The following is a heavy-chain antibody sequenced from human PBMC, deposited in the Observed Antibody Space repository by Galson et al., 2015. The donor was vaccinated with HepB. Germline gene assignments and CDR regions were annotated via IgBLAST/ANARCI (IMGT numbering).Heavy chain of an antibody. CDR2: IDWDDDK. Sequence: PALVKPTQTLTLTCTFSGFSLSTSGMCVSWIRQPPGKALEWLARIDWDDDKYYSTSLKTRLTISKDTSKNQVVLTMTNMDPVDTATYYCARMLYDSSYFDYWGQGTLVTVSS. J-gene: IGHJ4*02. CDR1: GFSLSTSGMC. V-gene: IGHV2-70*11. CDR3: ARMLYDSSYFDY. D-gene: IGHD3-22*01.